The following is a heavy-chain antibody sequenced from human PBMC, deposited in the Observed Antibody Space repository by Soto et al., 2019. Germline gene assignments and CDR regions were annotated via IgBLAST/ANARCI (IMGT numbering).Heavy chain of an antibody. D-gene: IGHD6-13*01. Sequence: GGSLRLSCAASGFTFSSYWMHWVRQAPGKGLVWVSRINSDGSSTSYADSVKGRFTISRDNAKNTLYLQMNSLRAEDAAVYYCARGATSGSLDYWGQGTLVTVSS. J-gene: IGHJ4*02. CDR2: INSDGSST. CDR1: GFTFSSYW. V-gene: IGHV3-74*01. CDR3: ARGATSGSLDY.